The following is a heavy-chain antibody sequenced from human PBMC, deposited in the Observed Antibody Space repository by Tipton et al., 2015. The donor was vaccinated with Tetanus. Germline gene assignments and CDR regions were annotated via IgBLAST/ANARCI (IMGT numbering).Heavy chain of an antibody. CDR3: ARTLYGDYTAY. V-gene: IGHV1-3*04. J-gene: IGHJ4*01. D-gene: IGHD4-17*01. CDR2: ISTGNGNP. Sequence: QVQLVQSGAEVKKPGASMRISCKASGYTFTDFPLHWVRQGPGQRLEWLGWISTGNGNPTYSQKFQGRLTLTRDTSASTAYMELSGLKSEDTALYYCARTLYGDYTAYWGRGTLVTVSP. CDR1: GYTFTDFP.